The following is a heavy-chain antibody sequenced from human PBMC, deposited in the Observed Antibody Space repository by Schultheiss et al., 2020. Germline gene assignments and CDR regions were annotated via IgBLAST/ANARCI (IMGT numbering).Heavy chain of an antibody. V-gene: IGHV3-33*01. CDR2: IWYDGSNK. Sequence: GGSLRLSCAASGFTFSSYGMHWVRQAPGKGLEWVAVIWYDGSNKYYADSVKGRFTISRDNSKNTLYLQMNSLRAEDTAVYYCAREISGSGSYYFDAFYIWGKGTMVTVSS. CDR3: AREISGSGSYYFDAFYI. D-gene: IGHD3-10*01. CDR1: GFTFSSYG. J-gene: IGHJ3*02.